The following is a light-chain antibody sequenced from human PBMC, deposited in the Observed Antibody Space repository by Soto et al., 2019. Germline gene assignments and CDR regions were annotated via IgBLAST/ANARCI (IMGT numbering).Light chain of an antibody. Sequence: EIVMTQSPATLSVSPGERATLSCRASQSVSSNLAWYQQKPGQAPRLLIYGASTRATGIPVRRSGSGSGTDFTLPIRSLQSEDFAVYYCQQYNKWPLTFGGGTKVEIK. J-gene: IGKJ4*01. CDR1: QSVSSN. V-gene: IGKV3-15*01. CDR2: GAS. CDR3: QQYNKWPLT.